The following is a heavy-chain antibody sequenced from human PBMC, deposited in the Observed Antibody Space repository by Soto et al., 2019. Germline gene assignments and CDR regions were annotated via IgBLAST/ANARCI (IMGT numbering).Heavy chain of an antibody. J-gene: IGHJ6*03. CDR2: ITGSGGTI. CDR1: GFTFSSYP. Sequence: GGSMRLSCSASGFTFSSYPMSWVRQDPGKGLEWVSYITGSGGTIYYADSVKGRFTISRDNAKNSLYLQMNSLRVEDTAVYYCARGDKNYYYYYMDVWGKGTTVTVSS. CDR3: ARGDKNYYYYYMDV. V-gene: IGHV3-23*01.